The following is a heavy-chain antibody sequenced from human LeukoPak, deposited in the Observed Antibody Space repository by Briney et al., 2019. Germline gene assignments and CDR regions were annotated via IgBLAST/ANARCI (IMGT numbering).Heavy chain of an antibody. CDR2: INPNSGAT. CDR1: GFTFTDYY. V-gene: IGHV1-2*02. D-gene: IGHD6-19*01. J-gene: IGHJ4*02. CDR3: AREASGWYAY. Sequence: ASVKVSCKASGFTFTDYYMRWVRQAPGQGLEWVGWINPNSGATAYAQKFQGRVTVTRDTPINTAYMDLSMLTSDDTAMYYCAREASGWYAYWGQGTLVTVSS.